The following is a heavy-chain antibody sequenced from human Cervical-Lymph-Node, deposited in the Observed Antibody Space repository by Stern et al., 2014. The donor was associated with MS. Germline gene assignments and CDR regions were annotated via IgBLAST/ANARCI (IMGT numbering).Heavy chain of an antibody. D-gene: IGHD4-17*01. CDR3: ARATSTTTVTTPYYGLDV. V-gene: IGHV3-30*04. J-gene: IGHJ6*02. CDR2: ISHDGRNE. CDR1: GFTFSNHA. Sequence: VHLVESGGGVVQPGGSLRLSCVVSGFTFSNHAMHWVRQAPGKGLEWVTVISHDGRNEYYTASVQGRFTVSRDHSKNTLYLQMTSLRPDDTAVYYCARATSTTTVTTPYYGLDVWGQGTTVTVSS.